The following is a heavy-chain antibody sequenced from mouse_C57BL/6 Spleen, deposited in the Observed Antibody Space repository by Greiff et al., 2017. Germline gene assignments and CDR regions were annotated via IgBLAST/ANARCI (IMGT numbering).Heavy chain of an antibody. V-gene: IGHV2-5*01. CDR3: AKNLYYGSSYWYFDV. Sequence: VKLQQSGPGLVQPSQSLSITCTVSGFSLTSYGVHWVRQSLGRGLLWLGVIWRGGSTDYNAAFMSRLSITKDNSKSQFFFKMNSLQADDTAIYYCAKNLYYGSSYWYFDVWGTGTTVTVSA. CDR1: GFSLTSYG. CDR2: IWRGGST. J-gene: IGHJ1*03. D-gene: IGHD1-1*01.